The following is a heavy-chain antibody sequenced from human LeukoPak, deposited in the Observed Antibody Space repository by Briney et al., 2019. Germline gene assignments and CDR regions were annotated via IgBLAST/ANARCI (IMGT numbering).Heavy chain of an antibody. Sequence: GGSLRLSCAASGFTFTSYGISWVRQAPGQGLEWMGWISAYNGNTNYAQKLQGRVTMTTDTSTSTAYMELRSLRSDDTAVYYCARAGYSGYDPLYYFDYWGQGTLVTVSS. V-gene: IGHV1-18*01. CDR2: ISAYNGNT. D-gene: IGHD5-12*01. CDR3: ARAGYSGYDPLYYFDY. CDR1: GFTFTSYG. J-gene: IGHJ4*02.